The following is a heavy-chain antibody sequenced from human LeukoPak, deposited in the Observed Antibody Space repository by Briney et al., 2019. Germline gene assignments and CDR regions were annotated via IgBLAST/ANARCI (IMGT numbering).Heavy chain of an antibody. D-gene: IGHD2-21*02. CDR1: GFTFSSYA. CDR3: AKDSIVVVTAFYFDY. V-gene: IGHV3-23*01. CDR2: INGSGGST. J-gene: IGHJ4*02. Sequence: GGSLRLSCAASGFTFSSYAMSWVRQAPGKGLEWVSAINGSGGSTYYADSVKGRFTISRDNSKNTLYLQMNSLRAEDTAVYYCAKDSIVVVTAFYFDYWGQGTLVTVSS.